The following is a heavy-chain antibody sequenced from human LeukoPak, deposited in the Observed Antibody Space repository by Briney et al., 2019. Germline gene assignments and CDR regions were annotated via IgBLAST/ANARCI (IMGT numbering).Heavy chain of an antibody. CDR2: INHSGST. CDR3: ARGNRPYGEHEAFDI. J-gene: IGHJ3*02. V-gene: IGHV4-34*01. D-gene: IGHD3-10*01. Sequence: SETLSLTCAVYGGSFSGYYWSWIRQPPGKGLEWIGEINHSGSTNYNPSLKSRVTISVDTSKNQFSLKLSSVTAADTAVYYCARGNRPYGEHEAFDIWGHGTTVTVSP. CDR1: GGSFSGYY.